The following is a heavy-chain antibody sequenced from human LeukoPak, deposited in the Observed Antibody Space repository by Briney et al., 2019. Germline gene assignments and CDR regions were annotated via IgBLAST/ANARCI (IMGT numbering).Heavy chain of an antibody. D-gene: IGHD3-22*01. V-gene: IGHV1-69*05. Sequence: GASVKVSCKASGGTFSSYAISWVRQAPGQGLELMGRIIPIFGTANYAQKFQGRVTITTDESTSTAYMELSSLRSEDTAVYYCARDWTPYYYDSSGSSGYFDYWGQGTLVTVSS. J-gene: IGHJ4*02. CDR1: GGTFSSYA. CDR3: ARDWTPYYYDSSGSSGYFDY. CDR2: IIPIFGTA.